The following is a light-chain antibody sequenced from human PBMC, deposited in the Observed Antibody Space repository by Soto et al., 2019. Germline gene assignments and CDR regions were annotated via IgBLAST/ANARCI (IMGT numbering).Light chain of an antibody. CDR2: GAS. CDR1: QSISNN. Sequence: IVITLSPATLSLPPREKATLSCRASQSISNNFAWFQQKPGQVPRLLIYGASNRATGVSARFSGSGSGTEFTLTISSLQSEDFAVYYCLQYYYWWTFGQGTKVDI. J-gene: IGKJ1*01. CDR3: LQYYYWWT. V-gene: IGKV3-15*01.